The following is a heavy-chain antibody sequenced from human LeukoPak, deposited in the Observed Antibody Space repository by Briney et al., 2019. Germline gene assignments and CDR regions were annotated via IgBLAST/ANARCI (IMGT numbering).Heavy chain of an antibody. CDR2: INPNSGDT. CDR1: GYTFTGYY. V-gene: IGHV1-2*02. J-gene: IGHJ4*02. CDR3: ASPAYYYDSSGYHSPFDY. D-gene: IGHD3-22*01. Sequence: ASVKVSCKASGYTFTGYYMHWVRQAPGQGLEWMGWINPNSGDTNYAQKFQGRVTMTRDTSISTAYMELSSVRSDDTAVYFCASPAYYYDSSGYHSPFDYWGQGTLVTVSS.